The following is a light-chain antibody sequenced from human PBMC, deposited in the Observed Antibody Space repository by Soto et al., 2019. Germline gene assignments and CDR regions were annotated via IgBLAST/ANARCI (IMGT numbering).Light chain of an antibody. CDR1: QGVRNY. V-gene: IGKV1-5*01. CDR3: QHYNSYSEA. J-gene: IGKJ1*01. Sequence: DIQMTPSPSSVSASVGDRVSITCRASQGVRNYLAWYQHKSGKAPKLLIYAASTLKSGVPSRFSGSGSGTEFTLTISSLQPDDFATYYCQHYNSYSEAFGQGTKVDIK. CDR2: AAS.